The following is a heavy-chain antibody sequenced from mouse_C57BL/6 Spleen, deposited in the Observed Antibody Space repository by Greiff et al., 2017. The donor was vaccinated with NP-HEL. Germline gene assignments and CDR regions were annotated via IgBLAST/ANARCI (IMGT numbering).Heavy chain of an antibody. CDR1: GYTFTSYT. Sequence: VMLVESGAELARPGASVKMSCKASGYTFTSYTMHWVKQRPGQGLEWIGYINPSSGYTKYNQKFKDKATLTADKSSSTAYMQLSSLTSEDSAVYYCARSGYGNYEGYFDYWGQGTTLTVSS. V-gene: IGHV1-4*01. J-gene: IGHJ2*01. CDR2: INPSSGYT. D-gene: IGHD2-1*01. CDR3: ARSGYGNYEGYFDY.